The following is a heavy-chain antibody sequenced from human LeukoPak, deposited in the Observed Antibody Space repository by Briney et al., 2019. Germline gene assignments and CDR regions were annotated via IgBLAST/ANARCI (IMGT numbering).Heavy chain of an antibody. CDR1: GGSVSSSNW. CDR3: ARGGVIPAD. CDR2: IYFSGST. D-gene: IGHD2-2*01. J-gene: IGHJ4*02. V-gene: IGHV4-4*02. Sequence: SSETLSLTCAVSGGSVSSSNWWTWVRQPPGKGLEWIGVIYFSGSTNYNPSLTSRLTILIDKSKNQFSLKLSSMTAADTAVYYCARGGVIPADWGQGTLVTVSS.